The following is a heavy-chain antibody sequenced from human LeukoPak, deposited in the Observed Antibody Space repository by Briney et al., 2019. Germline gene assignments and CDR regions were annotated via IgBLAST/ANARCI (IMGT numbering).Heavy chain of an antibody. CDR3: ARVWRSGFYYYYGMDV. CDR1: GYTFTGYY. Sequence: GASVKVSCKASGYTFTGYYMHWVRQAPGQGLEWMGWINPNSGGTNYAQKLQGRVTMTRNTSISTAYMELSSLRSEDTAVYYCARVWRSGFYYYYGMDVWGQGTTVTVSS. CDR2: INPNSGGT. D-gene: IGHD3-10*01. J-gene: IGHJ6*02. V-gene: IGHV1-2*02.